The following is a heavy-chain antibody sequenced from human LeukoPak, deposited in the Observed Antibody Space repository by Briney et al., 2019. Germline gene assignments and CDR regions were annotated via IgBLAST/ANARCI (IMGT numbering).Heavy chain of an antibody. CDR1: GGSISSGSYY. D-gene: IGHD2-8*01. V-gene: IGHV4-61*02. Sequence: SQTLSLTCTVSGGSISSGSYYWSWIRQPAGKGLEWMGRIYISGSTNYNPSLKSRVTISVDTSKNQFSLKLSSVTAADTAVYYCARDLKLGYCTNGVCYEYAFDIWGQGTMVTVSS. J-gene: IGHJ3*02. CDR3: ARDLKLGYCTNGVCYEYAFDI. CDR2: IYISGST.